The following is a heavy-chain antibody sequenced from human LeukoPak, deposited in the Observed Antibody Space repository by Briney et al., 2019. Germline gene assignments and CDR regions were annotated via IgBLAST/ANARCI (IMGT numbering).Heavy chain of an antibody. CDR1: GFTFSSYS. D-gene: IGHD5-18*01. Sequence: PGGSLRLSCAASGFTFSSYSVNWVRQAPEKGLAWVSSISSSGSYIYYADSVKGRFTFSRDNAKNSLYLQMNSLRAEDTAVYYCARGSGVQVWSSLDYWGQGTLVTVSS. CDR3: ARGSGVQVWSSLDY. CDR2: ISSSGSYI. V-gene: IGHV3-21*01. J-gene: IGHJ4*02.